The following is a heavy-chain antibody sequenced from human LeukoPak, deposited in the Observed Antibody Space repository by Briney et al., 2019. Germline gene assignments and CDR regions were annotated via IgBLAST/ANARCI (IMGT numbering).Heavy chain of an antibody. CDR1: GGSFSGYY. Sequence: PSETLSLTCAVYGGSFSGYYWSWIRQPPGKGLEWIGYIYYSGSTNYNPSLKSRVTISVDTSKNQFSLKLSSVTAADTAVYYCARDFGYYDSSDRYYYGMDVWGQGTTVTVSS. CDR3: ARDFGYYDSSDRYYYGMDV. D-gene: IGHD3-22*01. CDR2: IYYSGST. V-gene: IGHV4-59*01. J-gene: IGHJ6*02.